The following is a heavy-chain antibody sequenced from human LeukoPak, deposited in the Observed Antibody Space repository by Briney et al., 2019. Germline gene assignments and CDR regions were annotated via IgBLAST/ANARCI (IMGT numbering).Heavy chain of an antibody. CDR1: GFTFGVYA. V-gene: IGHV3-49*04. CDR2: VRSRTFGGTT. CDR3: TRDRNVGTGYYFHDF. Sequence: GGSLRLSCTASGFTFGVYAMSWVRQAPGKGLEWVGFVRSRTFGGTTDYAESVKGRFTISRDDSKSIAYLQMDSLRTEDTAVYYCTRDRNVGTGYYFHDFWGQGTLVTVSS. D-gene: IGHD3-9*01. J-gene: IGHJ4*02.